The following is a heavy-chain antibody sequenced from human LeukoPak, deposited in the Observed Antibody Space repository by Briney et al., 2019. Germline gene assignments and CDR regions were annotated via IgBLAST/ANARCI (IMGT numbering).Heavy chain of an antibody. D-gene: IGHD4-23*01. CDR3: ARAPYGGNFFDY. Sequence: QPGGSLRLSCAASGFTFSSYEMNWVRQAPGKGLEWVSYISSSGSTIYYADSVKGRFTISRDNAKNSLYLQMNSLRAEDTAVYYCARAPYGGNFFDYWGQGTLVNVSS. CDR1: GFTFSSYE. J-gene: IGHJ4*02. V-gene: IGHV3-48*03. CDR2: ISSSGSTI.